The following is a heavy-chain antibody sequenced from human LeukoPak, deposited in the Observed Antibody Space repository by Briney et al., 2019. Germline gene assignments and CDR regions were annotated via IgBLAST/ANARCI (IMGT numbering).Heavy chain of an antibody. CDR3: ARQFVVGATEAVDY. CDR1: GYSFTSYC. J-gene: IGHJ4*02. Sequence: GESLKISCKASGYSFTSYCIGWVRQMPGKGLEWMGIIYPGDSDTRYSPSFQGQVTMSADKSISTAYLQWSSLKASDTAMYYCARQFVVGATEAVDYWGQGTLVTVSS. V-gene: IGHV5-51*01. D-gene: IGHD1-26*01. CDR2: IYPGDSDT.